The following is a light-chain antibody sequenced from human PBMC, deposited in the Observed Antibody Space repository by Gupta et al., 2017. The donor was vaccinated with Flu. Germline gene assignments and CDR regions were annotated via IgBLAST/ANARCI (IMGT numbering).Light chain of an antibody. CDR3: CAYTTSDTLV. CDR2: EVN. CDR1: SNDVGGYNF. V-gene: IGLV2-14*01. J-gene: IGLJ3*02. Sequence: SALTQPASVSGPPGQSITISCTGTSNDVGGYNFVSWYPQHPDKGPKLLIYEVNNRPAGVASRFSGSKSGNTASLTISARQAEDGADYYCCAYTTSDTLVFGGGTKLTVL.